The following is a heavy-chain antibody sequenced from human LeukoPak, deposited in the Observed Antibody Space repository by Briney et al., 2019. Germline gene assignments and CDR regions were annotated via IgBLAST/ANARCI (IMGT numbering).Heavy chain of an antibody. CDR1: GGSITGGYY. J-gene: IGHJ6*02. V-gene: IGHV4-59*08. Sequence: PSETLSLTCTVSGGSITGGYYWSWLRQPPGKGLEWIGHIHYTGVINYDPSLKSRVTMLVDTSTNQFSLKVTSVTAADTAVYYCARLTRLVPVGTTYYHSLDVWGQGSTVTVPS. D-gene: IGHD2-2*01. CDR2: IHYTGVI. CDR3: ARLTRLVPVGTTYYHSLDV.